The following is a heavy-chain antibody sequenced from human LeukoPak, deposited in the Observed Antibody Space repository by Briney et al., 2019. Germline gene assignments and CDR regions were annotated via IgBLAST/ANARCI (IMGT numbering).Heavy chain of an antibody. CDR3: ARRVNIVVVTASAPSDAFDI. CDR2: IYHSGRT. Sequence: SETLSLTCAVSGGSISSGGYSWSWLRQPPGKGLEWIGYIYHSGRTYYNPSLKGRVTISVDRSKNQFSLNLSSVTAADTAVYYCARRVNIVVVTASAPSDAFDIWGQGTMVTVSS. D-gene: IGHD2-21*02. J-gene: IGHJ3*02. V-gene: IGHV4-30-2*01. CDR1: GGSISSGGYS.